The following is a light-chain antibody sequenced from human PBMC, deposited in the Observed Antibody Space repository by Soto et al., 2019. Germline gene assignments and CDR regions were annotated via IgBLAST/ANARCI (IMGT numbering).Light chain of an antibody. V-gene: IGKV3-20*01. J-gene: IGKJ1*01. CDR1: QSVASSY. Sequence: EIVLTQSPGTLSLSPGERATLSCRASQSVASSYLAWYQQKPGQAPRLLIYDSSSRATGIPDRFSGGGSGTDFTLTISRLEPEDSAVYYCQQYGSSPRTFGQGTKVEIK. CDR2: DSS. CDR3: QQYGSSPRT.